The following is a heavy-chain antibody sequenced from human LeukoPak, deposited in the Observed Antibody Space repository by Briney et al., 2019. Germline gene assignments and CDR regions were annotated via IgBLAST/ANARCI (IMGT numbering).Heavy chain of an antibody. CDR2: FDPEDGET. CDR1: GYTFTASY. D-gene: IGHD5-12*01. J-gene: IGHJ4*02. Sequence: ASVKVSCKASGYTFTASYIHWVRQAPGQGLEWMGGFDPEDGETIYAQKFQGRVTMTEDTSTDTAYMELSSLRSEDTAVYYCATGASSGYDILLPDYWGQGTLVTVSS. V-gene: IGHV1-24*01. CDR3: ATGASSGYDILLPDY.